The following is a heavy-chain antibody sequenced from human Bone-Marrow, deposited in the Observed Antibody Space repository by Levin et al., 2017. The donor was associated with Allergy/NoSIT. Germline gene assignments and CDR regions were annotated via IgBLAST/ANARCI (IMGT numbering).Heavy chain of an antibody. V-gene: IGHV3-30*18. Sequence: SCAASGFTFSSYGMHWVRQAPGKGLEWVAVISYDGSNKYYADSVKGRFTISRDNSKNTLYLQMNSLRAEDTAVYYCAKDRRFWSGYYIGPPFDYWGQGTLVTVSS. D-gene: IGHD3-3*01. CDR3: AKDRRFWSGYYIGPPFDY. CDR2: ISYDGSNK. J-gene: IGHJ4*02. CDR1: GFTFSSYG.